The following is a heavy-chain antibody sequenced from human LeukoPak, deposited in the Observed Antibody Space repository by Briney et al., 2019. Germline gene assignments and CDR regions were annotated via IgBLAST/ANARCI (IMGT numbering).Heavy chain of an antibody. CDR1: GYTFTSYD. CDR3: ARGRPIYDHVSGSYRH. J-gene: IGHJ4*02. D-gene: IGHD3-16*02. Sequence: ASVKVSCKASGYTFTSYDINWVRQATGQGLEWMGWMNPNSGNTGYAQKFQGRVTMTRNTSISTAYMELSSLRSEDTAVYYCARGRPIYDHVSGSYRHWGQGTLVTVSS. CDR2: MNPNSGNT. V-gene: IGHV1-8*01.